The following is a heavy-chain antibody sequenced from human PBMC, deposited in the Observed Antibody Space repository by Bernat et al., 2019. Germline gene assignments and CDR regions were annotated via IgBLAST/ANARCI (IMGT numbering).Heavy chain of an antibody. Sequence: QVQLVQSGAEVKKPGSSVKVSCKASGGTFSSYAISWVRQAPGQGLEWMGGIIPIFSTANYAQKFQGRVTITADKSTSTAYMELSSLRSEDTAVYYCARDRSPRYYYGSGSYPNYYYYGMDVWGQGTTVTVSS. CDR3: ARDRSPRYYYGSGSYPNYYYYGMDV. CDR2: IIPIFSTA. D-gene: IGHD3-10*01. V-gene: IGHV1-69*06. CDR1: GGTFSSYA. J-gene: IGHJ6*02.